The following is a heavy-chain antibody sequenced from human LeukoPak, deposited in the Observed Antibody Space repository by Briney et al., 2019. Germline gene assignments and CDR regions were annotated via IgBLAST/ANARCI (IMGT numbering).Heavy chain of an antibody. J-gene: IGHJ4*02. CDR1: GYTFTSYA. Sequence: GASVKVPCKASGYTFTSYAMHWVRQAPGQRLEWMGWINAGNGNTKYSQKFQGRVTITRDTSASTAYMELSSLRSEDTAVYYCATPSAPYYYGSGINDYWGQGTLVTVSS. CDR2: INAGNGNT. D-gene: IGHD3-10*01. CDR3: ATPSAPYYYGSGINDY. V-gene: IGHV1-3*01.